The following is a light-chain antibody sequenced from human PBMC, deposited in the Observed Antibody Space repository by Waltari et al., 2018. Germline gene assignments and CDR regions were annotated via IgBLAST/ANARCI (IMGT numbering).Light chain of an antibody. CDR1: QSIFYSSNNKNY. V-gene: IGKV4-1*01. J-gene: IGKJ4*01. CDR2: WAS. CDR3: QQYYSTPPS. Sequence: DIVMTQSPDSLAVSLGERATIDCKSSQSIFYSSNNKNYLAWSQRKPGQPPKLLIYWASTRESGVPDRFSGSGSGTDFTLTISSLQAEDVAVYYCQQYYSTPPSFGGGTKVEIK.